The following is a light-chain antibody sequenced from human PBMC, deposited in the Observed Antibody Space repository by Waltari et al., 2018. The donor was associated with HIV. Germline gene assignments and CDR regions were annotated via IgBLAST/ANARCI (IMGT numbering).Light chain of an antibody. CDR1: QKVLFSSNSKNY. CDR2: WAS. J-gene: IGKJ2*01. Sequence: DIVMTQSPDSLAVSLGERATINCKSNQKVLFSSNSKNYLTWYQHKPGQPPKLLFYWASTRESGVPDRFSGSGSGTDFTLTISSLQAEDVAEYYCQQYFNTPYTFGQGTKLEIK. V-gene: IGKV4-1*01. CDR3: QQYFNTPYT.